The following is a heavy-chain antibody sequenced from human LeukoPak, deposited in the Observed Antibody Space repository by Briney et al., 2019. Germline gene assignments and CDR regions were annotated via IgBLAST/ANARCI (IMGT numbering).Heavy chain of an antibody. CDR3: ASCRDSSWYEFDY. D-gene: IGHD6-13*01. CDR1: GGAFSSYA. Sequence: SVKVSCKASGGAFSSYAISWVRQAPGQGLEWMGGIIPIFGTANYAQKFQGRVTITADKSTSTAYMELSSLRSEDTAVYYCASCRDSSWYEFDYWGQGTLVTVSS. V-gene: IGHV1-69*06. CDR2: IIPIFGTA. J-gene: IGHJ4*02.